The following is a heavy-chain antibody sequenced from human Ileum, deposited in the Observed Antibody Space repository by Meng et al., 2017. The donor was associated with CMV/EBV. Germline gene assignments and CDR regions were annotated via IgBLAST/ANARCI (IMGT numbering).Heavy chain of an antibody. J-gene: IGHJ4*02. V-gene: IGHV3-33*06. CDR3: AKDLNSGWYFDY. D-gene: IGHD6-19*01. CDR1: GFRFSSYG. CDR2: IWYDESNE. Sequence: CGASGFRFSSYGMHWVRQAPGKGLEWVAVIWYDESNEYYADSVRGRFTISRDNSKNTLYLQMNSLRAEDTAVYYCAKDLNSGWYFDYWGQGTLVTVSS.